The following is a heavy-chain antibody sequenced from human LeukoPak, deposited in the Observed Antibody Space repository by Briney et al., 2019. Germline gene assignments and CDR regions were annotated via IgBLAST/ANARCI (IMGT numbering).Heavy chain of an antibody. D-gene: IGHD2-15*01. CDR3: ARDRWYRDAFDI. V-gene: IGHV3-33*01. J-gene: IGHJ3*02. Sequence: GGSLRLSCAASGFTFSSYGMHWVRQAPGKGLEWVAVIWYDGSNKYYADSVKGRFTISRDNSKNTLYLQMNSLRAEDTAVYYCARDRWYRDAFDIWGQGTMVTVSS. CDR2: IWYDGSNK. CDR1: GFTFSSYG.